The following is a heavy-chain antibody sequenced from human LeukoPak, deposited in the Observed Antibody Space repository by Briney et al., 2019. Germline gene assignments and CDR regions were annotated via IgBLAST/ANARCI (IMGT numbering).Heavy chain of an antibody. CDR1: GYSFTSYW. CDR2: IYPGDSDT. Sequence: GESLKISCKGSGYSFTSYWIGWVRQMPGKGLEWMGIIYPGDSDTRYSPSFQGQVTISADKSISTAYLQWSSLKASDTAMYCCARRLRRGGNYYDNSGYYLGPYYFDYWGQGTLVTVSS. CDR3: ARRLRRGGNYYDNSGYYLGPYYFDY. J-gene: IGHJ4*02. D-gene: IGHD3-22*01. V-gene: IGHV5-51*01.